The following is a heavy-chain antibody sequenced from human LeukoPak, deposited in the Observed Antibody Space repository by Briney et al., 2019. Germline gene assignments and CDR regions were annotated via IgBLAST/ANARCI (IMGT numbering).Heavy chain of an antibody. J-gene: IGHJ3*02. CDR2: ISAYNGNT. D-gene: IGHD2-2*02. CDR3: ARDKMSGGYCSSTSCYNAFDI. CDR1: GYTFTSYG. Sequence: ASVNVSCKASGYTFTSYGISWVRQAPGQGLEWMGWISAYNGNTNYAQKLQGRVTMTTDTSTSTAYMELRSLRSDDTAVYYCARDKMSGGYCSSTSCYNAFDIWGQGTMVTVSS. V-gene: IGHV1-18*01.